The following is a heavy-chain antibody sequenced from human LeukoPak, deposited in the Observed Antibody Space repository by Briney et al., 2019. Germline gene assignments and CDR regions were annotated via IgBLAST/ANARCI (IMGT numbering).Heavy chain of an antibody. D-gene: IGHD2-2*01. Sequence: SETLSLTCTVSGGSISSGGYHWSWIRQHPGKGLEWIGYIYYSGSTYYNPSLKSRVTISVDTSKNQFSLKLSSVTAADTAVYYCARSGCSSTSCPEGRQVDYWGQGTLVTASS. CDR3: ARSGCSSTSCPEGRQVDY. V-gene: IGHV4-31*03. CDR1: GGSISSGGYH. J-gene: IGHJ4*02. CDR2: IYYSGST.